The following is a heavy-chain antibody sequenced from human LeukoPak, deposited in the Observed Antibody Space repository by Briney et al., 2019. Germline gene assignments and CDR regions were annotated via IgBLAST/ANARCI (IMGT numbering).Heavy chain of an antibody. V-gene: IGHV3-53*01. Sequence: GGSLRLSCAASGFTVSSNYMSWVRQAPGKGLEWVSVIYSGGSTYYADSVKGRFTISRDNSKNTLYLQMNSLRAEDTAVYYCARVTYYGSGSFSYYYFDSWGQGTLVTVSS. CDR3: ARVTYYGSGSFSYYYFDS. CDR1: GFTVSSNY. J-gene: IGHJ4*02. D-gene: IGHD3-10*01. CDR2: IYSGGST.